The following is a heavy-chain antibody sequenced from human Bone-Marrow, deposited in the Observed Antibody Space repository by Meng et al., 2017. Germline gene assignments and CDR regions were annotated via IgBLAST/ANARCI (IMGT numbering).Heavy chain of an antibody. CDR3: SVGELLPTWFDP. Sequence: QRQLQESGPGLVKPSEPLSLTCTVSGGSISSSSYYWGWIRQPPGKGLEWIGSFYYSGSTFSNPSLKNRVTISVDTSKNQFSLKLSSVTAADTAVYYCSVGELLPTWFDPWGQGTLVTVSS. J-gene: IGHJ5*02. D-gene: IGHD1-26*01. CDR1: GGSISSSSYY. CDR2: FYYSGST. V-gene: IGHV4-39*01.